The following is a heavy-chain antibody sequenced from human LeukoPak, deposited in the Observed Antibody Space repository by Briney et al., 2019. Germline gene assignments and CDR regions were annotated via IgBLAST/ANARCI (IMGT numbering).Heavy chain of an antibody. CDR2: ISTYDGAT. CDR3: AREGMARGVFYDY. Sequence: ASVKVSCKASGYSFTKYGISWVRQAPGQGLEWMGWISTYDGATNLAQKVQDRFTMTTATSSSTAYMELRSLKSDDTAVYYCAREGMARGVFYDYWGQGTLVTVSS. CDR1: GYSFTKYG. J-gene: IGHJ4*02. D-gene: IGHD3-10*01. V-gene: IGHV1-18*04.